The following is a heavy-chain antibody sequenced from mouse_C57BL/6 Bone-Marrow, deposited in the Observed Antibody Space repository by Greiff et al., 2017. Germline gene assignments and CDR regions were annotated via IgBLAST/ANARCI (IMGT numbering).Heavy chain of an antibody. Sequence: DVMLVESGGGLVQPGESLKLSCESNEYEFPSYDMSWVRKTPEKRLELVAAINSDGGSTYYPDTMERRFIISRDNTKKTLYLQMSSLRSEDTALYYCARQSTMITTGAMDYWGQGTSVTVSS. CDR3: ARQSTMITTGAMDY. J-gene: IGHJ4*01. D-gene: IGHD2-4*01. CDR2: INSDGGST. CDR1: EYEFPSYD. V-gene: IGHV5-2*01.